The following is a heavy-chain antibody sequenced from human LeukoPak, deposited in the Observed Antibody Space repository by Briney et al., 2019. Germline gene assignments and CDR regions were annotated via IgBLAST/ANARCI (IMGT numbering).Heavy chain of an antibody. V-gene: IGHV3-48*02. CDR3: ARDQHFSSDF. J-gene: IGHJ4*02. CDR2: IDGGSNTI. CDR1: GFTFSNYC. D-gene: IGHD6-13*01. Sequence: GGSLRLSCAVSGFTFSNYCMNWVRQAPGKGLEWVSYIDGGSNTIYYADSVKGRFTISRDNAKNSLYLQMNSLRDEDTAVYHCARDQHFSSDFWGQGTVVTVSS.